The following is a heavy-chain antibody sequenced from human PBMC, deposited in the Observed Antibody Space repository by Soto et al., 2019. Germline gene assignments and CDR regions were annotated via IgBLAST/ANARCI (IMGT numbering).Heavy chain of an antibody. V-gene: IGHV1-18*01. CDR1: GYTFGHFY. CDR3: ARDEGGYDILTGYYKAHHFDQ. D-gene: IGHD3-9*01. J-gene: IGHJ4*02. CDR2: ISPHNRNT. Sequence: QVQLVQSGAEVKKPGDSVKVSCKASGYTFGHFYITWVRQAPGQGLEWMGAISPHNRNTNYAEKFRGRVTMTTDTSTTTASMELRSLRSDDTAVYYCARDEGGYDILTGYYKAHHFDQGGQGALVTFSS.